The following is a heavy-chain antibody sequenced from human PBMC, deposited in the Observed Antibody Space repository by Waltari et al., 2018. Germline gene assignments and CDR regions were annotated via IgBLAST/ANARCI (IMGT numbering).Heavy chain of an antibody. Sequence: EVQLVQSGAEVKTPGESLKISCKGSGNSFTSYWIGWVRQMPGKGLAWRGIIYPGDSATTYSPSYQGEVAITTDKSISTAYLQWSSLKASDTAMYYCARLSDTAMEGDAFDIWGQGTMVTVSS. CDR3: ARLSDTAMEGDAFDI. J-gene: IGHJ3*02. CDR1: GNSFTSYW. CDR2: IYPGDSAT. V-gene: IGHV5-51*01. D-gene: IGHD5-18*01.